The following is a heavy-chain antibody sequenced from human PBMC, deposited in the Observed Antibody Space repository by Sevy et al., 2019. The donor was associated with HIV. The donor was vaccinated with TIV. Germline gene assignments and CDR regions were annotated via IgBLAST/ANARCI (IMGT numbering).Heavy chain of an antibody. CDR1: GFTFDDYG. Sequence: GGSLGLSCAASGFTFDDYGMSWVRQAPGKGLEWVSGINWNGGSTGYADSVKGRFTISRDNAKNSLYLQVNSMRAEDTALYYCARHGYGYGYHALLDYYYGMDVWGQGTTVTVSS. V-gene: IGHV3-20*04. CDR2: INWNGGST. D-gene: IGHD5-18*01. J-gene: IGHJ6*02. CDR3: ARHGYGYGYHALLDYYYGMDV.